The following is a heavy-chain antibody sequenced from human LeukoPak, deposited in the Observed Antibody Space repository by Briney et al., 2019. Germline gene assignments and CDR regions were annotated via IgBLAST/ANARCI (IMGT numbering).Heavy chain of an antibody. CDR3: ARDKSWGAPYYFDY. Sequence: GGSLRLSCAASGFTFSSYSMNWVRQAPGKGLEWVSSISSSSSYIYYADSVKGRFTISRDNAKNSLYLQMDSLRAEDTAVYYCARDKSWGAPYYFDYWGQGTLVTVSS. CDR2: ISSSSSYI. J-gene: IGHJ4*02. CDR1: GFTFSSYS. D-gene: IGHD3-16*01. V-gene: IGHV3-21*01.